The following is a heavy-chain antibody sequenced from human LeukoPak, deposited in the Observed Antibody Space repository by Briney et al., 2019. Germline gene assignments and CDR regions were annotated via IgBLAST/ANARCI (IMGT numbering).Heavy chain of an antibody. Sequence: GSLRLSCAASGFTFSSYAMSWVRQAPGKGLEWVSGISGSGGSTYYADSVKGRFTISRDNSKNTLYLEMNSLRADDTAVYYCAKDRGGSGSYYYSAFDIWGQGTMVTVSS. V-gene: IGHV3-23*01. CDR3: AKDRGGSGSYYYSAFDI. J-gene: IGHJ3*02. D-gene: IGHD3-10*01. CDR1: GFTFSSYA. CDR2: ISGSGGST.